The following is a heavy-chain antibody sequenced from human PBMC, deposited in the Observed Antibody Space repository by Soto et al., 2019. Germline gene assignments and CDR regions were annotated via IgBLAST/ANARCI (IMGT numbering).Heavy chain of an antibody. V-gene: IGHV3-7*03. CDR2: IKHDTSEA. D-gene: IGHD3-16*02. CDR3: ARDGLTFSPPYRPSRFDH. Sequence: GGSLRLSCAASGFKFSDYWMSWVRQAPGKGLEWVGNIKHDTSEAHYADSVKGRFTITRDNIKNFLFLQMNGLRSDDTASYYCARDGLTFSPPYRPSRFDHWGLGTLVTVSS. CDR1: GFKFSDYW. J-gene: IGHJ4*02.